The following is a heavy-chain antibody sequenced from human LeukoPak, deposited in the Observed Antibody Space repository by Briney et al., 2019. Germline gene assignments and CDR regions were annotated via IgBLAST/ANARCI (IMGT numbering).Heavy chain of an antibody. CDR1: GFTFSSYS. V-gene: IGHV3-21*01. CDR2: ISSSSSYI. CDR3: ARVGYYYDSGGYYDAFDI. D-gene: IGHD3-22*01. J-gene: IGHJ3*02. Sequence: GGSLRLSCAASGFTFSSYSMNWARQAPGKGLEWVSSISSSSSYIYYADSVKGRFTISRDNAKNSLYLQMNSLRAEDTAVYYCARVGYYYDSGGYYDAFDIWGQGTMVTVSS.